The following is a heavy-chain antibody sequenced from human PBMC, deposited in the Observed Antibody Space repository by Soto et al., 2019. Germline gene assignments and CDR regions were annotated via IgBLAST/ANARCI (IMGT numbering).Heavy chain of an antibody. D-gene: IGHD2-15*01. Sequence: EVELLESGGGLVEPGGSVRLSCAASGFTFRNYAMSWVRQAPGKGLEWVSSIHGEGAGSFYADAVKGRFTGTRDDSKETLYRQMSSLRVDDTAVYYCVKDGVARNGNWDWFDPWGQGTLVTV. CDR2: IHGEGAGS. CDR1: GFTFRNYA. J-gene: IGHJ5*02. CDR3: VKDGVARNGNWDWFDP. V-gene: IGHV3-23*01.